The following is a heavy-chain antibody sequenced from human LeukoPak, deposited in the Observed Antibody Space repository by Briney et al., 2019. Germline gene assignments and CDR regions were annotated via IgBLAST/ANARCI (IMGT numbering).Heavy chain of an antibody. CDR1: GYTFTGYY. Sequence: GASVKVSCKASGYTFTGYYMHWVRQAPGQGLEWMGWINPNSGGTNYAQKFQGRVTMTRDTSISTAYMELSRLRSDDTAVYYCARESGYNWNDPGGNWFDPWGQGTLVTISS. CDR3: ARESGYNWNDPGGNWFDP. J-gene: IGHJ5*02. CDR2: INPNSGGT. V-gene: IGHV1-2*02. D-gene: IGHD1-1*01.